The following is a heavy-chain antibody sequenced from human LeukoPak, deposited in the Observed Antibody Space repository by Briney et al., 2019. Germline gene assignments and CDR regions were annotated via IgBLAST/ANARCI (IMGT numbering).Heavy chain of an antibody. V-gene: IGHV3-74*01. CDR1: GFTFSSYW. CDR3: ASFSSGWYWFDP. CDR2: INSDGSST. D-gene: IGHD6-19*01. J-gene: IGHJ5*02. Sequence: GSLRLSCAGSGFTFSSYWMHWVRQAPGKGLVWVSRINSDGSSTSYADSVKGRFTISRDNAKNTLYLQMNSLRAEDTAVYYCASFSSGWYWFDPWGQGTLVTVSS.